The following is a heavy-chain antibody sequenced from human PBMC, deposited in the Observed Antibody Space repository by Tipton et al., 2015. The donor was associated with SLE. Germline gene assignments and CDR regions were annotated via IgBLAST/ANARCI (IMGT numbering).Heavy chain of an antibody. J-gene: IGHJ4*02. CDR3: AKEKGAEGYNPFDY. V-gene: IGHV3-20*04. D-gene: IGHD1-1*01. Sequence: SLRLSCAASGFTFDDYGMNWVRQTPGKGLEWVSGINWNGGRTGYADSVKGRFTISRDNAKNSLYLQMNSLRPEDTAFYYCAKEKGAEGYNPFDYWGQGTQVTVS. CDR2: INWNGGRT. CDR1: GFTFDDYG.